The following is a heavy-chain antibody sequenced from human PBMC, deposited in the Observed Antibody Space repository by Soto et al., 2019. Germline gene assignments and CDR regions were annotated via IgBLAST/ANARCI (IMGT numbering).Heavy chain of an antibody. D-gene: IGHD3-3*01. CDR1: GYTFTSYD. CDR3: ARGRYYDFWSGYYTRGIGAHDAFDI. V-gene: IGHV1-8*01. CDR2: MNPNSGNT. Sequence: ASVKVSCKASGYTFTSYDINGVRQATGQGLEWMGWMNPNSGNTGYAQKFQGRVTMTRNTSISTAYMELSSLRSEDTAVYYCARGRYYDFWSGYYTRGIGAHDAFDIWGQGTMVTVSS. J-gene: IGHJ3*02.